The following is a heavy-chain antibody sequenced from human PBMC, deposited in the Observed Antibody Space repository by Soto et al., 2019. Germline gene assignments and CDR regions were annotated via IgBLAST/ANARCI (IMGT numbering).Heavy chain of an antibody. D-gene: IGHD5-12*01. Sequence: EVRLVESGGGLVQPGGSLRLSCAASGFTFSSYAMHWVRQAPGKGLEYVSDISSNGGSTYYANSVKGRFTISRDNSKSTLYLQMGSLRAEDMAVYYCARRGYSGYELDYWGQGTLVTVSS. J-gene: IGHJ4*02. V-gene: IGHV3-64*01. CDR3: ARRGYSGYELDY. CDR1: GFTFSSYA. CDR2: ISSNGGST.